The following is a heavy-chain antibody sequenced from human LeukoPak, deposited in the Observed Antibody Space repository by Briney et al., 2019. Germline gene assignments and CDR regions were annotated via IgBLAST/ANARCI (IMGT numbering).Heavy chain of an antibody. D-gene: IGHD5-24*01. V-gene: IGHV1-2*02. CDR2: ITPSGGT. J-gene: IGHJ4*02. CDR3: ARDRYGDGFANLDY. Sequence: HAASVNVSCKASGYTFTSYAIHWVRQAPGQGLEWMGWITPSGGTNYPQKFQGRVAITWDTSITTTYMDLSRLTAGDTAVYYCARDRYGDGFANLDYWGQGALVTVSS. CDR1: GYTFTSYA.